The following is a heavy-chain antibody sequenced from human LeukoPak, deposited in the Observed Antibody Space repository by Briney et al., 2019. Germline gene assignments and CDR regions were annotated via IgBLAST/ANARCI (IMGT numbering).Heavy chain of an antibody. CDR3: ARVNYGSGSPNDY. D-gene: IGHD3-10*01. CDR2: INHSGST. CDR1: GGSFSGYY. J-gene: IGHJ4*02. V-gene: IGHV4-34*01. Sequence: SETLSLTCAVYGGSFSGYYWSWIRQPPGKRLEWIGEINHSGSTNYNPSLKSRVTISVDTSKNQFSLKLSSVTAADTAVYYCARVNYGSGSPNDYWGQGALVTVSS.